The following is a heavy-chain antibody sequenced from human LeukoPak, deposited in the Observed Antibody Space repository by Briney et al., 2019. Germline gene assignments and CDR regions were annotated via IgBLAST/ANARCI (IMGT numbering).Heavy chain of an antibody. D-gene: IGHD4-17*01. CDR1: GFTFSSYW. CDR3: ARVASRTYGDYFDY. J-gene: IGHJ4*02. V-gene: IGHV3-7*05. CDR2: IKLDGTEK. Sequence: GGSLRLSCAASGFTFSSYWMHWVRQAPGKGLEWVANIKLDGTEKYYVDSVKGRFTISRDNAKNSLYLQMNSLRAEDTAFYYCARVASRTYGDYFDYWGQGTLVTVSS.